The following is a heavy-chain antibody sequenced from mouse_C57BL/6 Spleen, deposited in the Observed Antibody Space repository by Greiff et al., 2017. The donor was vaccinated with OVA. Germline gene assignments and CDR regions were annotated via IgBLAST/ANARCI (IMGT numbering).Heavy chain of an antibody. D-gene: IGHD3-2*02. CDR1: GYSITSGYD. V-gene: IGHV3-1*01. CDR2: ISYSGST. CDR3: AREGDSSGYEFAY. J-gene: IGHJ3*01. Sequence: EVKLQESGPGMVKPSQSLSLTCTVTGYSITSGYDWHWIRHFPGNKLEWMGYISYSGSTNYNPSLKSRISITHDTSKNHFFLKLNSVTTEDTATYYCAREGDSSGYEFAYWGQGTLVTVSA.